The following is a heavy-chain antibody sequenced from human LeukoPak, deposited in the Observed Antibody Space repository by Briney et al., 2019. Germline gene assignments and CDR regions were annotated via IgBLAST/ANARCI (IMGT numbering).Heavy chain of an antibody. V-gene: IGHV3-74*01. D-gene: IGHD1-26*01. Sequence: GGSLRLSCAASGLTFSSYWMHWVRQAPGKGLVWVSRINSDGSSTSYADSVKGRFTISRDNAKNTLYLQMNSLRAEDTAVYYCARVGDSGSEDYWGQGTLVTVSS. CDR1: GLTFSSYW. CDR3: ARVGDSGSEDY. CDR2: INSDGSST. J-gene: IGHJ4*02.